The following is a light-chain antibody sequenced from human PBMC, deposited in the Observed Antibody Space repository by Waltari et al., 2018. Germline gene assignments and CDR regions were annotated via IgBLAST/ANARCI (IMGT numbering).Light chain of an antibody. CDR2: AAS. CDR3: LQDYDYPRT. V-gene: IGKV1-39*01. J-gene: IGKJ1*01. CDR1: QSINTY. Sequence: DIQMTQSPSSLSASVGDSVTITCRASQSINTYLNWYQQKPGKAPELLIYAASSLQSGVPSAFSGSGSGTDFTLTISSLEPEDFATYYCLQDYDYPRTFGQGTKVEIK.